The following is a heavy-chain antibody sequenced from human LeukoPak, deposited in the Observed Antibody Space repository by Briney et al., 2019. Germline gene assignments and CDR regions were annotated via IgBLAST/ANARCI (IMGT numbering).Heavy chain of an antibody. CDR2: VYYSGST. CDR1: GASIGSGDHY. J-gene: IGHJ3*01. Sequence: PSQTLSLTCTVSGASIGSGDHYWSWLRQPPGKGLEWIGYVYYSGSTYYNPSLKRRVTLSVDTSKNQFSLRLNSVTAADTAVYYCARGDDSGTYALGKDAFDVWGQGTLVTVSS. D-gene: IGHD3-10*01. V-gene: IGHV4-30-4*01. CDR3: ARGDDSGTYALGKDAFDV.